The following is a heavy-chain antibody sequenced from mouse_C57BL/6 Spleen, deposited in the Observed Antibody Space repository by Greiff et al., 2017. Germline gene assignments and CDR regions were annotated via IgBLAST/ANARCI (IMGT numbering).Heavy chain of an antibody. Sequence: EVQVVESGPGMVKPSQSLSLTCTVTGYSITSGYDWHWIRHFPGNKLEWMGYISYSGSTNYKPSLKSRISITHDTSKNHFFLKLNSVTTEDTATYYCARWENYYGFAYWGQGTLVTVSA. V-gene: IGHV3-1*01. CDR3: ARWENYYGFAY. CDR1: GYSITSGYD. D-gene: IGHD1-1*01. J-gene: IGHJ3*01. CDR2: ISYSGST.